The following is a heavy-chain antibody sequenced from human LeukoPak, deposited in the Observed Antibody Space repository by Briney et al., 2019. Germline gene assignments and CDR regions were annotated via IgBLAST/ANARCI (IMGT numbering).Heavy chain of an antibody. CDR1: GFTFSSYS. D-gene: IGHD1-1*01. CDR3: ARFVPFNSSPDY. J-gene: IGHJ4*02. CDR2: INKISDYI. V-gene: IGHV3-21*01. Sequence: GGSLRLSCAVSGFTFSSYSMSWVRQAPGKGLEWVSSINKISDYIYYADSVKGRFTISRDNAKNSLYLQMNSLRAEDTAVYYCARFVPFNSSPDYWGQGILVTVSP.